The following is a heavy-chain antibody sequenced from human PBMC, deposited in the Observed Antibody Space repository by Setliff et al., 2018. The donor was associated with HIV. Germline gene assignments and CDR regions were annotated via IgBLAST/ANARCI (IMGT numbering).Heavy chain of an antibody. CDR3: AKDLYSSSWLFDY. J-gene: IGHJ4*02. Sequence: PGGSLRLSCAVSGFTFSPYWMHWVRQAPGKGLEWVSGISWNSGSIGYADSVKGRFTISRDNAKNSLYLQMNSLRAEDTALYYCAKDLYSSSWLFDYWGQGTLVTVSS. V-gene: IGHV3-9*01. CDR1: GFTFSPYW. D-gene: IGHD6-13*01. CDR2: ISWNSGSI.